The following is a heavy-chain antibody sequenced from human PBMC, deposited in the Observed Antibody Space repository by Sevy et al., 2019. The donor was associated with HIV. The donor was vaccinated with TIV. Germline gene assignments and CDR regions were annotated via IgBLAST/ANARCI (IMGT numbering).Heavy chain of an antibody. Sequence: GGSLRLSCAASGFTFSDYYMTWVRQAPGKGLEWISYISNSGRTTHNADAVDGRFTISRDNAKNSLYLQMNSLRVEDTAVYYCVRDRGAGWIDAFDIWGRGARVTVSS. CDR1: GFTFSDYY. CDR2: ISNSGRTT. J-gene: IGHJ3*02. D-gene: IGHD2-2*03. CDR3: VRDRGAGWIDAFDI. V-gene: IGHV3-11*04.